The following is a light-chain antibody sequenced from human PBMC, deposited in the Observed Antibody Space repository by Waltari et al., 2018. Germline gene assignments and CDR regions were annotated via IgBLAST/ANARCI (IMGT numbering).Light chain of an antibody. J-gene: IGKJ1*01. Sequence: DIQMTQSPSTLPASVGDSVTITCRASQNIGSSLVWYQQKPGKAPKLLIYAASVLEIGVPSRFSGSGSGTDFTVTISSLQPEDFATYYCQQANGFLTFGQGTKVEIK. CDR1: QNIGSS. CDR2: AAS. V-gene: IGKV1-5*01. CDR3: QQANGFLT.